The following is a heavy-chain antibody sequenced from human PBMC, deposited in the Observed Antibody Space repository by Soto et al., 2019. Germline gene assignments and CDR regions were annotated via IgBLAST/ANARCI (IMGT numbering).Heavy chain of an antibody. Sequence: QVQLQESGPGLVKPSQTLSLTCTVASGSNSSGAYYWRWICQPPGKGLEWIGYVYHTGRDYYEPSLKSRATISIDTSKNQFSLKLSSVTAADTAVYYCARSMVREGGFDPWGQGTLVTVSS. CDR2: VYHTGRD. J-gene: IGHJ5*02. CDR3: ARSMVREGGFDP. CDR1: SGSNSSGAYY. V-gene: IGHV4-30-4*01. D-gene: IGHD3-10*01.